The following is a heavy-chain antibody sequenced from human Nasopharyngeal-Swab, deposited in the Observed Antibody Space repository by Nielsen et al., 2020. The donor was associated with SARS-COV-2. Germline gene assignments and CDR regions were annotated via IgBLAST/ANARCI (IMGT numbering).Heavy chain of an antibody. Sequence: WIRQPPGKGLEWIGYIYYSGSTYYNPSLKSRVTISADTSKNQFSLKLSSVTAADTAVYYCARDGDGSGFDYWGQGTLVTVSS. CDR2: IYYSGST. V-gene: IGHV4-30-4*01. D-gene: IGHD3-10*01. J-gene: IGHJ4*02. CDR3: ARDGDGSGFDY.